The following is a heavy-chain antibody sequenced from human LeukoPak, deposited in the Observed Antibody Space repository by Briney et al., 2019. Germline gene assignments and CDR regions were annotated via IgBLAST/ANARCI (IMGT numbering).Heavy chain of an antibody. CDR2: IIPILGIA. Sequence: SVKVSCKAFGGTFSSYAISWVRQAPGQGLEWMGRIIPILGIANYAQKFQGRVTITADKSTSTAYMELSSLRSEDTAVYYCARDREPYYDSSGSEYYFDYWGQGTLVTVSS. D-gene: IGHD3-22*01. J-gene: IGHJ4*02. CDR3: ARDREPYYDSSGSEYYFDY. CDR1: GGTFSSYA. V-gene: IGHV1-69*04.